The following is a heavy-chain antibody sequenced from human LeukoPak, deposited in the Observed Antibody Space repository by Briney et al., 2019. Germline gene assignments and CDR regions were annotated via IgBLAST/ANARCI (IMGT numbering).Heavy chain of an antibody. J-gene: IGHJ3*02. D-gene: IGHD5/OR15-5a*01. CDR2: IYYSGST. Sequence: SETLSLTCTVSGGSISSYYWSWIRQPPGKGLEWIGYIYYSGSTNYNPSLKSRVTISVDPSKNQFSLKLSSVTAADTAVYYCARVYGSSAFDIWGQGTMVTVSS. CDR1: GGSISSYY. V-gene: IGHV4-59*01. CDR3: ARVYGSSAFDI.